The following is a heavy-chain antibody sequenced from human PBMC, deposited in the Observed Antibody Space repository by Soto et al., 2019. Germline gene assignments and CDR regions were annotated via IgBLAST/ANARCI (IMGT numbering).Heavy chain of an antibody. CDR2: ISSSSSYI. V-gene: IGHV3-21*01. Sequence: GGSLRLSCAASGFTFSNYNMNWVRQAPGKGLEWVSFISSSSSYIYYADSVKGRFTISRDNAKNSLYLQMNSLRAEDTAVYYCARDFADSSGYYFGYFFDEWGQGTLVTVSS. D-gene: IGHD3-22*01. CDR3: ARDFADSSGYYFGYFFDE. CDR1: GFTFSNYN. J-gene: IGHJ4*02.